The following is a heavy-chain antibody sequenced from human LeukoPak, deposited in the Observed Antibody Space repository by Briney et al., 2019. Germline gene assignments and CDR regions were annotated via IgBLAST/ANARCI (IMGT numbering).Heavy chain of an antibody. D-gene: IGHD2-2*01. Sequence: GSLRLSCAASGFTFSSNGMHWVRQAPGKGLEWLAVIWYDGSQEYYGDSVKGRFTISRDNSRNTLYLQMNSLRAEDTAVYYCARDRELAHCVTTSCDHYYYYYYMDVWGKGTTVTVSS. J-gene: IGHJ6*03. V-gene: IGHV3-33*01. CDR1: GFTFSSNG. CDR3: ARDRELAHCVTTSCDHYYYYYYMDV. CDR2: IWYDGSQE.